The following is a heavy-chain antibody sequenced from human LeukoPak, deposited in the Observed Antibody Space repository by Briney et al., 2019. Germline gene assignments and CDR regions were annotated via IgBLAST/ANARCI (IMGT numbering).Heavy chain of an antibody. CDR1: GGTFSSYA. CDR3: ARAPHYSGSGPYYLDY. J-gene: IGHJ4*02. Sequence: SVKVSCKASGGTFSSYAISWVRQAPGQGLEWMGGIIPIFGTANYAQKFQGRVTITADESTSTAYMELSSLRSEDTAVYYCARAPHYSGSGPYYLDYWGQGTLVAVSS. V-gene: IGHV1-69*01. D-gene: IGHD3-10*01. CDR2: IIPIFGTA.